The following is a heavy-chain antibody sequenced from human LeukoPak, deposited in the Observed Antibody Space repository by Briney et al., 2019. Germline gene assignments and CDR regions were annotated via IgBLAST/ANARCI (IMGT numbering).Heavy chain of an antibody. Sequence: GGSLRLSCAASGFTFSDYYMSWIRQAPGKGLEWVSYISSSASTMYYADSVKGRFTISRDYDKNSLHLQMNSLRAEDTAVYYCARVRGSYSVDYWGQGTLVTVSS. J-gene: IGHJ4*02. CDR2: ISSSASTM. D-gene: IGHD1-26*01. V-gene: IGHV3-11*04. CDR1: GFTFSDYY. CDR3: ARVRGSYSVDY.